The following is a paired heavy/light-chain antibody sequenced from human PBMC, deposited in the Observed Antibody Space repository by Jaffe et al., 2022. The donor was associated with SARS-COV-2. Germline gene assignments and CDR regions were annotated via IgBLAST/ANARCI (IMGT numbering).Heavy chain of an antibody. CDR3: ARDAYIDEVMG. J-gene: IGHJ4*02. CDR1: GYTFTSYS. CDR2: INTGNGNT. D-gene: IGHD2-2*01. Sequence: QVQLVQSGAEVKKPGASVKVSCKASGYTFTSYSIHWVRQAPGQRLEWMGWINTGNGNTKYSQKFQGRLNITRDTSANTAYLDVISLTSEDTAVYYCARDAYIDEVMGWGLGTLVTVSS. V-gene: IGHV1-3*04.
Light chain of an antibody. CDR2: KDK. CDR3: YSAADNNLV. CDR1: VLAKKY. V-gene: IGLV3-27*01. J-gene: IGLJ3*02. Sequence: SHELTQPSSVSVSPGQTARITCSGDVLAKKYVRWFQQKPGQAPVLMIYKDKERPSGIPERFSGSSSGTTVTLTISGAQVGDEADYYCYSAADNNLVFGGGTKLTVL.